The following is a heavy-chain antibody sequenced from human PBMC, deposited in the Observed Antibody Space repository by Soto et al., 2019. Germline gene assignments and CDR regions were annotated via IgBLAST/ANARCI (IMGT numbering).Heavy chain of an antibody. CDR1: GYTFTSYG. J-gene: IGHJ4*02. CDR2: ISAYNGNT. D-gene: IGHD6-13*01. CDR3: ARHPYSSSWSPSWDY. Sequence: ASVKVSCKASGYTFTSYGISWVRQAPEQGLEWMGWISAYNGNTNYAQKLQGRVTMTTDTSTSTAYMELRSLRSDDTAVYYCARHPYSSSWSPSWDYWGQGTLVTVSS. V-gene: IGHV1-18*01.